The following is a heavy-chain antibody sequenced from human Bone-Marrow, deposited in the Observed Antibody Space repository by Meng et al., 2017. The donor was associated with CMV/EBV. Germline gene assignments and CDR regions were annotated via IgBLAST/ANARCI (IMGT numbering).Heavy chain of an antibody. CDR3: ARHSRYSTSTSCSIDN. Sequence: GGSLRLSCTGSGYSFTTYWIGWVRHRPGKGLVWVTVIYPHDSDTRCSPSFQGQVTISADKSINTAYLPWCSLQAADTATYSCARHSRYSTSTSCSIDNWGQGTLVTVSS. V-gene: IGHV5-51*01. CDR2: IYPHDSDT. J-gene: IGHJ4*02. CDR1: GYSFTTYW. D-gene: IGHD2-2*01.